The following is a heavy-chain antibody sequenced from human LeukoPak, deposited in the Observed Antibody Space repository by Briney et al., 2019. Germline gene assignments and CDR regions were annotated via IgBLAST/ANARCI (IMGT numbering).Heavy chain of an antibody. CDR2: ISYDGSNK. Sequence: GGSLRLSCAASGFTFSSYGMHWVRQAPGKGLEWVAVISYDGSNKYYADSVKGRCTISRDNSKNTLYLQMNSLRAEDTAVYYCAKPLHYYDILTGYPTRHNWFDPWGQGTLVTVSS. V-gene: IGHV3-30*18. CDR3: AKPLHYYDILTGYPTRHNWFDP. D-gene: IGHD3-9*01. J-gene: IGHJ5*02. CDR1: GFTFSSYG.